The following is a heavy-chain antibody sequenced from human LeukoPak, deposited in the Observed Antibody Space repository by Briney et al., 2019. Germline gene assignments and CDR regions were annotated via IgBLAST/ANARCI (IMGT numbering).Heavy chain of an antibody. Sequence: ASLKVSCKASGGTFSSYAISWVRQAPGQGLEWMGGIIPIFGTANYAQKFQGRVTITADESTSTAYMELSSLRSEDTAVYYCARDEFGSGWPGDDYWGQGTLVAVSS. D-gene: IGHD6-19*01. J-gene: IGHJ4*02. CDR1: GGTFSSYA. V-gene: IGHV1-69*13. CDR2: IIPIFGTA. CDR3: ARDEFGSGWPGDDY.